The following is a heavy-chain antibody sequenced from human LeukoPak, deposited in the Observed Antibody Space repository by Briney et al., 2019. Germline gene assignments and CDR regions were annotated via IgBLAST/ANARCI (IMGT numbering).Heavy chain of an antibody. D-gene: IGHD6-19*01. CDR2: INTSGST. CDR3: ARVRGEHRSLGGAWLLGHYFDY. Sequence: PSETLSLTCTVSGGSISSGSYYWSWIRQPAGKGLEWIGRINTSGSTNYNPSLKSRVTISVDTSKNQFSLKLSSVTAADTAVYYCARVRGEHRSLGGAWLLGHYFDYWGQGTLVTVSS. J-gene: IGHJ4*02. V-gene: IGHV4-61*02. CDR1: GGSISSGSYY.